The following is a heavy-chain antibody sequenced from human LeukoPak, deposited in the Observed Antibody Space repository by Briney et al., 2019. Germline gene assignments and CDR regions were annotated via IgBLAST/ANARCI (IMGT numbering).Heavy chain of an antibody. CDR1: GFTVSSNY. D-gene: IGHD3-10*01. Sequence: GGSLRLSCAASGFTVSSNYMSWVRQAPGKGLEWVSVIYSGGSTYYADSVKGRFTISRDNSKNTLYLQMNSLRAEDTAVYYCAKFHGRPYYGSAGYFDYWGQGTLVTVSS. J-gene: IGHJ4*02. CDR3: AKFHGRPYYGSAGYFDY. V-gene: IGHV3-53*01. CDR2: IYSGGST.